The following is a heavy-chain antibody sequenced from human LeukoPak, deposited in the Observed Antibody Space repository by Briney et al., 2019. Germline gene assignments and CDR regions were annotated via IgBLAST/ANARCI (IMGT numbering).Heavy chain of an antibody. J-gene: IGHJ4*02. CDR3: VRVKGTYFDF. V-gene: IGHV3-48*01. CDR1: GFPFSSYS. Sequence: GGSLRLTCAASGFPFSSYSMNWVRQAPGKGLEWVSYISASGSNIYYLDSVKGRFTVSRDNAMNSLFLQMDRPRAEDTAVYYCVRVKGTYFDFWGQGTLVTVSS. CDR2: ISASGSNI. D-gene: IGHD1-1*01.